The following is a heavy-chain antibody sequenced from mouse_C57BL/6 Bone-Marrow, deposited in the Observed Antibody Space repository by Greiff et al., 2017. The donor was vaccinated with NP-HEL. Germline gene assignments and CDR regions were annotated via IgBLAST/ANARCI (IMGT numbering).Heavy chain of an antibody. Sequence: QVQLQQPGAELVKPGASVKLSCTSSGYTFTSYWMHWVKQRPGQGLEWIGMIHPNSGSTNYNEKFKSKATLTVDKSSSTAYMQLSSLTSEDSAVYYCARSGLLRPWYFDVWGTGTTVTVSS. CDR1: GYTFTSYW. D-gene: IGHD2-3*01. CDR3: ARSGLLRPWYFDV. J-gene: IGHJ1*03. V-gene: IGHV1-64*01. CDR2: IHPNSGST.